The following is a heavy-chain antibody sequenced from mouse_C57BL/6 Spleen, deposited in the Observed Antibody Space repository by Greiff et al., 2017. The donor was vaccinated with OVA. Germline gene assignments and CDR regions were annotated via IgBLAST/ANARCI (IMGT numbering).Heavy chain of an antibody. V-gene: IGHV1-69*01. Sequence: QVQLQQPGAELVMPGASVKLSCKASGYTFTSYWMHWVKQRPGQGLEWIGEIDPSDSYTNYNQKFKGKSTLTVDKSSSTAYMQLSSLTSEDSAVYYCARPDYYGSSYYAMDYWGQGTSVTVSS. D-gene: IGHD1-1*01. J-gene: IGHJ4*01. CDR2: IDPSDSYT. CDR3: ARPDYYGSSYYAMDY. CDR1: GYTFTSYW.